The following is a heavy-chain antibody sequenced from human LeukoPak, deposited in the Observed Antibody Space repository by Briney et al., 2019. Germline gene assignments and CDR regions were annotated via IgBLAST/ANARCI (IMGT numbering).Heavy chain of an antibody. V-gene: IGHV3-9*01. CDR3: AKSGVGYCGGDCYSDY. CDR2: ISWNSGNI. D-gene: IGHD2-21*02. J-gene: IGHJ4*02. CDR1: GFTFDDYA. Sequence: GGSLRLSCAASGFTFDDYAMHWVRQAPGKGLEWVSGISWNSGNIEYADSVKGRFTISRDNSKNTLYLQMNSLRAEDTAVYYCAKSGVGYCGGDCYSDYWGQGTLVTVSS.